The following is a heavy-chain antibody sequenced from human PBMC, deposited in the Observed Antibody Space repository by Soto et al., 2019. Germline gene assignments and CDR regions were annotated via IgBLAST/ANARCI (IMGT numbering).Heavy chain of an antibody. CDR1: GGSISSGGYS. CDR2: IYYSGST. J-gene: IGHJ5*02. CDR3: ARGYCSSTSCFDP. D-gene: IGHD2-2*01. V-gene: IGHV4-31*03. Sequence: SETLSLTCTVSGGSISSGGYSWTWIRQHPGKGLEWIGYIYYSGSTYYKPSLKSRLTISVDTSKNHLSLKLSSVTAADTAVYYCARGYCSSTSCFDPWGQGTLVTVSS.